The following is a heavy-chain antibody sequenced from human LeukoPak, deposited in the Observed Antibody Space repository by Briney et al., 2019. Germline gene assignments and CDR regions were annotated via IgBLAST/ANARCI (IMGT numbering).Heavy chain of an antibody. V-gene: IGHV4-34*01. CDR3: ARGGVTFGGNPN. J-gene: IGHJ4*02. CDR1: GGSFSGYH. Sequence: SETLSLTCAVYGGSFSGYHWTWIRQPPGKGLEWIGEINHSGSTNYNPSLKSRVTISVDTSKNQFSLKLSSVTAADTAVYYCARGGVTFGGNPNWGRGTLVTVSS. CDR2: INHSGST. D-gene: IGHD4-23*01.